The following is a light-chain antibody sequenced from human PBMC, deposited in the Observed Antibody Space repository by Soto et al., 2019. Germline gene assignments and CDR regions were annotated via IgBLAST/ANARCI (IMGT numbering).Light chain of an antibody. V-gene: IGLV2-23*01. J-gene: IGLJ2*01. CDR2: EGS. CDR1: SSDVGSYNL. Sequence: ALTQPASVSGSPGQSITISCTGTSSDVGSYNLVSWYQQHPGKAPKLMIYEGSKRPSGVSNRFSGSKSGNTASLTISGLQAEDEADYYCCSYAGSSTPSVVFGGGTKLTVL. CDR3: CSYAGSSTPSVV.